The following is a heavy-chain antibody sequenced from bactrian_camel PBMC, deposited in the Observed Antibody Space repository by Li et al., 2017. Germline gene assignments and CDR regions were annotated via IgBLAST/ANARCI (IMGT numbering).Heavy chain of an antibody. J-gene: IGHJ4*01. D-gene: IGHD3*01. Sequence: HVQLVESGGGLVQPGGSLRLSCAASGFTFGSYYMSWVRQAPGKGLEWVSSIYTGGESTYYADSMKGRFTLSQDNAKNTIFLQMDSLKPEDSAMYYCTTASAFPLCMVDSKVDSWGQGTQVTVS. V-gene: IGHV3-2*01. CDR2: IYTGGEST. CDR3: TTASAFPLCMVDSKVDS. CDR1: GFTFGSYY.